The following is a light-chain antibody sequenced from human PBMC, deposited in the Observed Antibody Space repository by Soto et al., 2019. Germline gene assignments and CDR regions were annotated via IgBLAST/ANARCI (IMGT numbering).Light chain of an antibody. J-gene: IGKJ1*01. Sequence: RAGQIIGTNLYWYQQRPGKAPXXLIFGASKLQSGVPSGFSGSGSGTDFTLTISGVQHEDFAPYYCQQSDCPPTFGQGTKVDI. V-gene: IGKV1-39*01. CDR1: QIIGTN. CDR2: GAS. CDR3: QQSDCPPT.